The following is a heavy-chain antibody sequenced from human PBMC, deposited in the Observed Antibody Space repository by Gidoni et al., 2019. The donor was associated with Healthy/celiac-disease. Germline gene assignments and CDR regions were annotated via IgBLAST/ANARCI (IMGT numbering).Heavy chain of an antibody. CDR1: GFTFSNAW. CDR3: TTAPPYYYDSSGEGYDY. Sequence: EVQLVESGGGLVKPGGSLRLSCAASGFTFSNAWMSWVRQAPGKGLEWVGRIKSKTDGGTTDYAAPVKGRFTISRDDSKNTLYLQMNSLKTEDTAVYYCTTAPPYYYDSSGEGYDYWGQGTLVTVSS. J-gene: IGHJ4*02. CDR2: IKSKTDGGTT. D-gene: IGHD3-22*01. V-gene: IGHV3-15*01.